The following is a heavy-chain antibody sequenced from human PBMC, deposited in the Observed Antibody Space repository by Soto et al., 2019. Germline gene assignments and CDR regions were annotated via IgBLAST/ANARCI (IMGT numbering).Heavy chain of an antibody. J-gene: IGHJ5*02. Sequence: PSETLSLTCAVSGGSISSNNWWTWVRQPPGKGLEWIGEIYHSGGTNYNPSLKSRVTISVDKSKNQFSLKLNSVTAADTAIYYCAREDGSRARLDPWGQGTLVTVSS. V-gene: IGHV4-4*02. CDR3: AREDGSRARLDP. D-gene: IGHD6-13*01. CDR2: IYHSGGT. CDR1: GGSISSNNW.